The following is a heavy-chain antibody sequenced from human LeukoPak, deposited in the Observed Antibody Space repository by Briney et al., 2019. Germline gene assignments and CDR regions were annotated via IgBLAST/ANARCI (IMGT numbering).Heavy chain of an antibody. V-gene: IGHV3-11*04. D-gene: IGHD6-13*01. CDR3: ARDGSSRSRFPIDY. CDR2: ISSSGSTI. J-gene: IGHJ4*02. CDR1: GFTFSDYY. Sequence: PGRSLRLSCAASGFTFSDYYMSWIRQAPGKGLEWVSYISSSGSTIYYADTVKGRFTISRDNARNSLYLQMNSLRAEDTAVYYCARDGSSRSRFPIDYWGQGTLVTVSS.